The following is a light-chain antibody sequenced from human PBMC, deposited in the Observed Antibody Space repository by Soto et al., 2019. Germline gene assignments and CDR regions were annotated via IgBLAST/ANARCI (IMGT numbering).Light chain of an antibody. V-gene: IGKV3-20*01. CDR3: QQSDT. Sequence: ETVVTQSPATLSLSPGERSTLSCRASQSVSSNLAWSQQHPGQAPRLLIYGASSRDTGIPDRFSGSGSGTDFTLPISRLEPEDFAVYYCQQSDTFGQGTRLETK. J-gene: IGKJ5*01. CDR1: QSVSSN. CDR2: GAS.